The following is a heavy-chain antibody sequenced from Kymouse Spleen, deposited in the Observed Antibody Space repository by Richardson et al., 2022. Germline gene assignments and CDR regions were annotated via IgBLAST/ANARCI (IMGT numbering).Heavy chain of an antibody. J-gene: IGHJ6*02. CDR1: GGSISSSNW. CDR3: ARDLGYCSSTSCYNYYGMDV. D-gene: IGHD2-2*02. Sequence: QVQLQESGPGLVKPSGTLSLTCAVSGGSISSSNWWSWVRQPPGKGLEWIGEIYHSGSTNYNPSLKSRVTISVDKSKNQFSLKLSSVTAADTAVYYCARDLGYCSSTSCYNYYGMDVWGQGTTVTVSS. V-gene: IGHV4-4*02. CDR2: IYHSGST.